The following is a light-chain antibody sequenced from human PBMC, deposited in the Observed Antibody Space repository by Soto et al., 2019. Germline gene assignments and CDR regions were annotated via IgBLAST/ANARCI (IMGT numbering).Light chain of an antibody. Sequence: RTKSCGTMAVSLGERATISGKASQSFFSNSNNKNYLAWFQQRSGQPPKLLIYWASSRQSGVPDRFSGSGSATDFTLTIISLQAEDVAVYYCQQYHSDPITFGQGTRLEIK. CDR3: QQYHSDPIT. CDR1: QSFFSNSNNKNY. J-gene: IGKJ5*01. CDR2: WAS. V-gene: IGKV4-1*01.